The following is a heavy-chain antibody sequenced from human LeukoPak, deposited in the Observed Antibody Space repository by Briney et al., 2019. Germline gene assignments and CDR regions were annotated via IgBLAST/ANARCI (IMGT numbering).Heavy chain of an antibody. J-gene: IGHJ1*01. CDR1: GYTFTYLS. Sequence: ASVKVSCKTPGYTFTYLSISWVRQAPGQGLQWLGGIIPHSGSPRYTERLQDRVTITTDTSTTTAYLELSRLRSDDTAVYYCARRGLVYDFLTCYYAPGLEFFHRGGQGSLVIVSS. V-gene: IGHV1-2*02. CDR2: IIPHSGSP. CDR3: ARRGLVYDFLTCYYAPGLEFFHR. D-gene: IGHD3/OR15-3a*01.